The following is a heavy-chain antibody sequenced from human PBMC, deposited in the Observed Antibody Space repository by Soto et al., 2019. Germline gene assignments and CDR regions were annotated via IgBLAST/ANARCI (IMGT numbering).Heavy chain of an antibody. Sequence: GGSLRLSCAASGFTFSSYWMHWVRQAPGKGLVWVSRINSDGSSTSYADSVKGRFTISRDNAKNTLYLQMNSLRAEDTAVYYCASDGHYYGSGREPNCFDPWSHGTLVTVSP. V-gene: IGHV3-74*01. CDR2: INSDGSST. CDR3: ASDGHYYGSGREPNCFDP. D-gene: IGHD3-10*01. CDR1: GFTFSSYW. J-gene: IGHJ5*02.